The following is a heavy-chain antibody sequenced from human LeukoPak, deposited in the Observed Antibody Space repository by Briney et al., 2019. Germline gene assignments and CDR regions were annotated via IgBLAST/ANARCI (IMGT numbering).Heavy chain of an antibody. CDR1: GFTFSSYG. D-gene: IGHD4-17*01. V-gene: IGHV3-30*18. CDR2: ISYDGSNK. Sequence: GRSLRLSCAASGFTFSSYGMHWVRQAPGKGLEWVAVISYDGSNKYYADSVKGRFTISRNNSKNTLYLQMNSLRAEDTAVYYCAKDRDYGDSPDYWGQGTLVTVSS. J-gene: IGHJ4*02. CDR3: AKDRDYGDSPDY.